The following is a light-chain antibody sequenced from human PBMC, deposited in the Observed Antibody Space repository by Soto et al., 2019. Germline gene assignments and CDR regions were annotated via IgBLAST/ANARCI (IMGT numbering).Light chain of an antibody. Sequence: QAASVSGSPGQSITISCTGTSSDVGSYNLVSWYQQHPGKAPKLMIYEVSKRPSGVSNRFSGSKSGNTASLTISGLQAEDEADYYCCSYAGSSTPWVFGGGTKLTVL. CDR2: EVS. V-gene: IGLV2-23*02. CDR3: CSYAGSSTPWV. J-gene: IGLJ3*02. CDR1: SSDVGSYNL.